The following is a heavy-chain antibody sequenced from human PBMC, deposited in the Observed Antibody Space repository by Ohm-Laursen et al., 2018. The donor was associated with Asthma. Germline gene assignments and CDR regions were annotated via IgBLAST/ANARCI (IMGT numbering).Heavy chain of an antibody. V-gene: IGHV4-59*01. CDR2: IYYSGST. D-gene: IGHD1-26*01. Sequence: GTLSLTCTVSGGSISSYYWSWIRQPPGKGLEWIGYIYYSGSTNYNPSLKSRVTISVDTSKNQFSLKLSSVTAADTAVYYCARDGGSYFWFDPWGQGTLVTVSS. CDR3: ARDGGSYFWFDP. CDR1: GGSISSYY. J-gene: IGHJ5*02.